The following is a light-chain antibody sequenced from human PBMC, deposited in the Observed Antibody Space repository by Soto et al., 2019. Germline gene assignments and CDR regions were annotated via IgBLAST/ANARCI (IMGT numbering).Light chain of an antibody. CDR2: DAS. J-gene: IGKJ3*01. CDR1: QDISNY. V-gene: IGKV1-33*01. Sequence: DIQMTQSPSSLSASVGDRVTITCQASQDISNYLNWYQQQPGKAPKLLIYDASNLETGDTSRFSGSGSVKHFTITINSLAPEDIATYFCQGDMNRPVSTFDPRT. CDR3: QGDMNRPVST.